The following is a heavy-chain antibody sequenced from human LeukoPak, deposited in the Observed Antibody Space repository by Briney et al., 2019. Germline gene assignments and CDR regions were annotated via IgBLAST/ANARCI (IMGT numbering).Heavy chain of an antibody. CDR3: ARDKQGSGWYYFDY. D-gene: IGHD6-19*01. Sequence: GGSLRLSCAASGFTFSSYSMNWVRQAPGKGLEWVSSISSSGNDIYYADSVKGRFTISRDNAKNSVFLQMSSLRAEDTAVYYCARDKQGSGWYYFDYWGQGALVTVSS. CDR1: GFTFSSYS. J-gene: IGHJ4*02. V-gene: IGHV3-21*01. CDR2: ISSSGNDI.